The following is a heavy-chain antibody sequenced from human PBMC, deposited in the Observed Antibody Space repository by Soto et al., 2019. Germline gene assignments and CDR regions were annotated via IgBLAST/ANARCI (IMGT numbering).Heavy chain of an antibody. D-gene: IGHD3-16*01. CDR1: GGSISSYY. V-gene: IGHV4-59*08. Sequence: QVQLQESGPGLVKPSETLSLTCTVSGGSISSYYWSWIRQPPGKGLEWIGYIYYSGSTNYNPSLXSXVXIXLDTSKNQFSLKLSSVTAADTAVYYCARHWGFWADYWGQGTLVTVSS. J-gene: IGHJ4*02. CDR2: IYYSGST. CDR3: ARHWGFWADY.